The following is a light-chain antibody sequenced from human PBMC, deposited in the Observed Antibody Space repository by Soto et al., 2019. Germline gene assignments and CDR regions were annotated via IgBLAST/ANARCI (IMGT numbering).Light chain of an antibody. Sequence: DIQMTQSPSSLSASVGDRVTVTCRASQSISNHLNWYQQKPGKAPKLLIYAASSLQSGVPSRFSGSGSGTDFTLTISSLQPEDVATYYCQQSYSSVMYTFGQGTKLEIK. V-gene: IGKV1-39*01. CDR1: QSISNH. CDR3: QQSYSSVMYT. J-gene: IGKJ2*01. CDR2: AAS.